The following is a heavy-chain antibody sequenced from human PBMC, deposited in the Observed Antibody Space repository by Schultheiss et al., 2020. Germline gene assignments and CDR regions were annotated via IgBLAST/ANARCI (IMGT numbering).Heavy chain of an antibody. CDR2: ISYDGSNK. J-gene: IGHJ4*02. CDR1: GFTFSSYG. D-gene: IGHD1-26*01. V-gene: IGHV3-30*03. CDR3: ASPGRSGGYFHYFDY. Sequence: GESLKIACAASGFTFSSYGMHWVRQAPGKGLEWVAVISYDGSNKYYADSVKGRFTISRDNSKNTLYLQMNSLRAEDTAVYYCASPGRSGGYFHYFDYWGQGTLVTVSS.